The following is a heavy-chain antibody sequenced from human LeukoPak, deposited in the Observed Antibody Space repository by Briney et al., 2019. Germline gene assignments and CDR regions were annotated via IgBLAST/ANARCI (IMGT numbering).Heavy chain of an antibody. CDR1: GFAFSTYE. CDR3: ARSITIFGVVTPYYYYYMDV. CDR2: IGTGGSTI. V-gene: IGHV3-48*03. J-gene: IGHJ6*03. D-gene: IGHD3-3*01. Sequence: PGGSLRLSCTASGFAFSTYEMNWVRQAPGKGLEWVSYIGTGGSTIEYADSVKGRFTISRDNSKNTLYLQMNSLRAEDTAVYYCARSITIFGVVTPYYYYYMDVWGKGTTVTVSS.